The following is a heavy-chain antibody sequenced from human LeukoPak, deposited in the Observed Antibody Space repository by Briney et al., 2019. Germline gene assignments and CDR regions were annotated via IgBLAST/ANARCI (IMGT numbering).Heavy chain of an antibody. CDR2: IYYSGST. V-gene: IGHV4-39*01. J-gene: IGHJ5*02. D-gene: IGHD2-2*01. Sequence: SETLSLTCTVSGVSITSSIYYWDWIRQPPGKGLEWIGSIYYSGSTYYNPSLKSRVTISVNTSKNQFSLKLTSVTAADTAVYYCASRSSTYAYNWFDPRGQGTLVTVSS. CDR3: ASRSSTYAYNWFDP. CDR1: GVSITSSIYY.